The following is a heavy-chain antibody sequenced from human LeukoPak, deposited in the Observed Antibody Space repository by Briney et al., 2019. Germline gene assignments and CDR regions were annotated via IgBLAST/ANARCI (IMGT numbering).Heavy chain of an antibody. V-gene: IGHV3-7*01. CDR2: IKGARSAR. Sequence: GGSLRLSCAASGFTFSNYCWTWIRQAPGKGLEWAANIKGARSARYQADSVKGGFTSSRDNTNYSVDLQMSRLRADNTVGNHCARDVGDGLDYWGQGTLVTVSS. D-gene: IGHD5-24*01. J-gene: IGHJ4*02. CDR3: ARDVGDGLDY. CDR1: GFTFSNYC.